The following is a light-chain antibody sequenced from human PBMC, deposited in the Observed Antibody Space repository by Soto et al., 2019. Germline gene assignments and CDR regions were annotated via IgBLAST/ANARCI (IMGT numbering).Light chain of an antibody. CDR1: SSNIGNNY. V-gene: IGLV1-51*01. CDR3: GTWDSSLSAGGV. Sequence: QSVLTQPPSVSAAPGQKVTISCSGSSSNIGNNYVSWYQQLPGTAPKLLIYDNNKRPSGIPDGFSGSKSGTSATLGITGLQTGDEADYYCGTWDSSLSAGGVFGTGTKLTVL. J-gene: IGLJ1*01. CDR2: DNN.